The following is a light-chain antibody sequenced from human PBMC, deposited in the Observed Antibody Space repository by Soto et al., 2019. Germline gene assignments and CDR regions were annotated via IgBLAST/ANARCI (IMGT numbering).Light chain of an antibody. CDR2: GAS. CDR3: QNYNNWPSWT. CDR1: QSISTN. J-gene: IGKJ1*01. Sequence: EILMTQSPATLSVSPGERATPSCRATQSISTNLAWYQQKPGQAPRLLIFGASTRATGIPARFSGSGSGTEFTLTISSLQSEDFAVYYCQNYNNWPSWTFGQGTKVEIK. V-gene: IGKV3-15*01.